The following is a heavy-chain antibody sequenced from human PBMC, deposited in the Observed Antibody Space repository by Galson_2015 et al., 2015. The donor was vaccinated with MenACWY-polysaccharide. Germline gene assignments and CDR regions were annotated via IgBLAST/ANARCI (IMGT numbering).Heavy chain of an antibody. Sequence: SVRLSCAASGFSISTYCMNWVRQVPGKGLMWVSRINSDGSSATYADSVRGRLTFSRDNPKNTVSLQLNSLRVEDTAVYYCARGFCSGGTCLRCDDAFDFRGQGTMVIVSS. V-gene: IGHV3-74*03. CDR2: INSDGSSA. D-gene: IGHD2-15*01. J-gene: IGHJ3*01. CDR1: GFSISTYC. CDR3: ARGFCSGGTCLRCDDAFDF.